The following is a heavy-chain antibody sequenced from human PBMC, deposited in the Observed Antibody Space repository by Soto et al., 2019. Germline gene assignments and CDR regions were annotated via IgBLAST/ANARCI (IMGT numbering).Heavy chain of an antibody. CDR3: AKGGRDYREYFDY. J-gene: IGHJ4*02. CDR1: GFIFSSYG. V-gene: IGHV3-30*18. Sequence: QVQLVESGGGVVQPGRSLRLSCAASGFIFSSYGMHWVRQAPGKGLEWVAVISYDGSNKYYADSVKGRFTISRDNSKNTLYLQMNSLRAEDTAVYYCAKGGRDYREYFDYWGQGTLVTVSS. CDR2: ISYDGSNK. D-gene: IGHD4-4*01.